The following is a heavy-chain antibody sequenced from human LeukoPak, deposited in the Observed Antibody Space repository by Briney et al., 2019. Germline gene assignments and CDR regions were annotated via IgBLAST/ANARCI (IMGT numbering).Heavy chain of an antibody. J-gene: IGHJ4*02. V-gene: IGHV4-39*07. Sequence: KPSETLSLTCTVSGGSISSSSYYWGWIRQPPGKGLEWIGSIYYSGSTYYNPSLKSRVTISVDTSKNQFSLKLSSVTAADTAVYYCARSGGGHPAARQLDYWGQGTLVTVSS. CDR2: IYYSGST. D-gene: IGHD2-2*01. CDR1: GGSISSSSYY. CDR3: ARSGGGHPAARQLDY.